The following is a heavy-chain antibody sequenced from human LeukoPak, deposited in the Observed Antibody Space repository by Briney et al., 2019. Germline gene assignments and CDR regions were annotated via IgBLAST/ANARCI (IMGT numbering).Heavy chain of an antibody. Sequence: GGSLRLSCAASGFTFSSYAMSWVLQAPGKGLERPSAISGSGGSTYYADSVKGLFTISRDHSKNTLYMQMNSLRAEDKAVYYCAKLLARPALGATANSDYWGQGTLVTVSS. CDR2: ISGSGGST. CDR1: GFTFSSYA. V-gene: IGHV3-23*01. J-gene: IGHJ4*02. CDR3: AKLLARPALGATANSDY. D-gene: IGHD1-26*01.